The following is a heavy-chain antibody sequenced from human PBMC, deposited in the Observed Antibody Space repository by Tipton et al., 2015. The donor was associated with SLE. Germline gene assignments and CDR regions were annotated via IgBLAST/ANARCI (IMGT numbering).Heavy chain of an antibody. J-gene: IGHJ6*02. V-gene: IGHV3-33*08. CDR3: ARQLSYYYGVDV. D-gene: IGHD6-6*01. CDR2: IWYDGSNK. Sequence: SLRLSCAASGFTFSSYGMHWVRQAPGKGLEWVAVIWYDGSNKYYADSVKGRFTISRDNSKNTLYLQMNSLRAEDTAVYYCARQLSYYYGVDVWGQGTTVTVSS. CDR1: GFTFSSYG.